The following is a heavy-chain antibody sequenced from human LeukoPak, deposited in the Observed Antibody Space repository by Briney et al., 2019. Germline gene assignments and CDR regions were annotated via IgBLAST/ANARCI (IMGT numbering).Heavy chain of an antibody. V-gene: IGHV3-30*03. Sequence: GRSLRLSCAASGFTFSSYGMHWVRQAPGKGLEWVAVISYDGSNKYYADSVKGRFTISRDNSKNTLYLQMNSLRAEDTAVYYCARTGGIAAAGSHSYGMDVWGQGTTVTVSS. CDR1: GFTFSSYG. D-gene: IGHD6-13*01. CDR3: ARTGGIAAAGSHSYGMDV. CDR2: ISYDGSNK. J-gene: IGHJ6*02.